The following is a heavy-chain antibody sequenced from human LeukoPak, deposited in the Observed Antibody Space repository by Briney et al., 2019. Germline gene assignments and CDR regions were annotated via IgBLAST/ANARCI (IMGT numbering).Heavy chain of an antibody. Sequence: ASVTVSCKASGYTFTSYDINWVRQATGQGLEWMGWMNPNSGNTGYAQKFQGRVTMTRNTSISTAYMELSSLRSEDTAVYYCARTFHYYGSGSYYNLVYWGQGTLVTVSS. CDR1: GYTFTSYD. CDR3: ARTFHYYGSGSYYNLVY. V-gene: IGHV1-8*01. CDR2: MNPNSGNT. D-gene: IGHD3-10*01. J-gene: IGHJ4*02.